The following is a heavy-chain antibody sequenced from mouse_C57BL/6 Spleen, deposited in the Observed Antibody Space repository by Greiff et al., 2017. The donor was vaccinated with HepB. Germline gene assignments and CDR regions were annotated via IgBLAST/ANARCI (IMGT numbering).Heavy chain of an antibody. Sequence: EVQVVESGGGLVKPGGSLKLSCAASGFTFSDYGMHWVRQAPEKGLEWVAYISSGSSTIYYADTVKGRFTISRDNAKNTLFLQMTSLRSEDTAMYYCARGDYYGSSYRDYFDYWGQGTTLTVSS. J-gene: IGHJ2*01. CDR3: ARGDYYGSSYRDYFDY. CDR1: GFTFSDYG. CDR2: ISSGSSTI. V-gene: IGHV5-17*01. D-gene: IGHD1-1*01.